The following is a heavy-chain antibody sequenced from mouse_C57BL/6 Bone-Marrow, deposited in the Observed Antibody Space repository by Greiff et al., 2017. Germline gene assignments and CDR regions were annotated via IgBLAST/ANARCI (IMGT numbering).Heavy chain of an antibody. CDR1: GYSITSGYY. D-gene: IGHD1-1*01. V-gene: IGHV3-6*01. CDR3: ARDYYGSRGYAMDY. CDR2: ISYDGSN. J-gene: IGHJ4*01. Sequence: EVQRVESGPGLVKPSQSLSLTCSVTGYSITSGYYWNWIRQFPGNKLEWMGYISYDGSNNYNPSLKNRISITRDTSKNQFFLKLNSVTTEDTATYYCARDYYGSRGYAMDYWGQGTSVTVSS.